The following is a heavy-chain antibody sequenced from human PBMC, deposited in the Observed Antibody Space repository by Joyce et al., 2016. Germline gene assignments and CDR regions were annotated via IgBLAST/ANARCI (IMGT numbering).Heavy chain of an antibody. CDR3: VRNYDFWSGSPFDP. V-gene: IGHV3-21*01. CDR2: ISSNSGYI. J-gene: IGHJ5*02. CDR1: GFTFKSYT. Sequence: EMQLVESGGGLVKPGGSLRLSCTGSGFTFKSYTMNWVRQAPGKVLGWLSAISSNSGYISYVGSGSSRLTISRDNAKNSLYLQVNTLRVEDTAVYYCVRNYDFWSGSPFDPWGQGTQVTVSS. D-gene: IGHD3-3*01.